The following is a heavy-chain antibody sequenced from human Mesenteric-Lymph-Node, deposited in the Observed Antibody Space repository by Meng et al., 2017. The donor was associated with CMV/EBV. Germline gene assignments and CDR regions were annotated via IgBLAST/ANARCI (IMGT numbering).Heavy chain of an antibody. D-gene: IGHD6-13*01. CDR1: GGTFSSYT. Sequence: QVQLVQSGAEVKKPGSAVKVSCKASGGTFSSYTISWVRQAPGKGLEWMGRIIPILGIANYAQKFQGRATITADKSTSTAYMELSSLRSEDTAVYYCAGGIAAAGSRWFDPWGQGTLVTVSS. CDR2: IIPILGIA. V-gene: IGHV1-69*02. CDR3: AGGIAAAGSRWFDP. J-gene: IGHJ5*02.